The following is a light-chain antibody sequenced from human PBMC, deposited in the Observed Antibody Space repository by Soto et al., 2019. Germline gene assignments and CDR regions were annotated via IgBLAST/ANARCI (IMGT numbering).Light chain of an antibody. V-gene: IGKV4-1*01. CDR2: WAS. J-gene: IGKJ2*01. CDR3: QQYYTAPYT. CDR1: QSVLYSSNNKNY. Sequence: DIVMTQSPDSLAVSLGERATINCKSSQSVLYSSNNKNYLAWFQQKPGQPPKLLIYWASTRESGVPDRFSGSGSGPYFTLTISSLQAEDVAVYYCQQYYTAPYTFGQGTKLEIK.